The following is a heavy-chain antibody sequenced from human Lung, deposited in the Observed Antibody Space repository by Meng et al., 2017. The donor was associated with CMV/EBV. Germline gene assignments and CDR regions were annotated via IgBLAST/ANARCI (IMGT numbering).Heavy chain of an antibody. V-gene: IGHV3-73*01. CDR2: IRTKTNNYAT. CDR3: SRLGELDYYDSRGYFYYFYGMAV. Sequence: GGSLRLXXAASGFTFSGSAMHWVRQASGKGLEWIGRIRTKTNNYATEYGASVKGRFTISRDDSKDTTYLQMNSLKTEDTAVYYCSRLGELDYYDSRGYFYYFYGMAVWGPRTXVPVAS. D-gene: IGHD3-22*01. J-gene: IGHJ6*02. CDR1: GFTFSGSA.